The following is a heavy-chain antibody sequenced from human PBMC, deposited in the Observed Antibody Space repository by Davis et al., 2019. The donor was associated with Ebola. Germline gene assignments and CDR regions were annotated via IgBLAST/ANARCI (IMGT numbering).Heavy chain of an antibody. V-gene: IGHV4-39*01. Sequence: PSETLSLTCTVSGGSISSSSYYWGWIRQPPGKGLEWIGSIYYSGSTYYNPSLKSRVTISVDTSKNQFSLKLSSVTAADTAVYYCASRNYYDSSGYYHDAFDIWGQGTMVTVSS. CDR2: IYYSGST. CDR3: ASRNYYDSSGYYHDAFDI. D-gene: IGHD3-22*01. CDR1: GGSISSSSYY. J-gene: IGHJ3*02.